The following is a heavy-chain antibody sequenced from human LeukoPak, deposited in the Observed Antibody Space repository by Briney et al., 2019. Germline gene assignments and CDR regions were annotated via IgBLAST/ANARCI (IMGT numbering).Heavy chain of an antibody. CDR3: ARGEYPGDYFDY. D-gene: IGHD2/OR15-2a*01. Sequence: ASVTVSCTASGYTFTGYYMHWVRQAPGQGLEWMGWFYPNSGGTNYAQKFQGRVTMTRDTSISTAYMELSRLRSDDTDVYYCARGEYPGDYFDYWGQGTLVTVSS. CDR1: GYTFTGYY. V-gene: IGHV1-2*02. CDR2: FYPNSGGT. J-gene: IGHJ4*02.